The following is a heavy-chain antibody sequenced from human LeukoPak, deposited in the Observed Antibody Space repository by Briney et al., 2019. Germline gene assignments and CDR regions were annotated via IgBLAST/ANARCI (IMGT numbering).Heavy chain of an antibody. D-gene: IGHD5-24*01. J-gene: IGHJ4*02. Sequence: PSETLSLTCAVSGYSISSGYYWGWIRQPPGKGLEWIGSIYHSGSTYYYPSLKSRVTISVDTSKNQFSLKLSSVTAADTAVYYCARILRDGYKKDFDYWGQGTLVTVSS. V-gene: IGHV4-38-2*01. CDR1: GYSISSGYY. CDR2: IYHSGST. CDR3: ARILRDGYKKDFDY.